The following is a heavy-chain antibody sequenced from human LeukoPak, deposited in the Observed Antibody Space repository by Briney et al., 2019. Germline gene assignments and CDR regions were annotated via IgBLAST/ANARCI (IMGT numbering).Heavy chain of an antibody. Sequence: SETLSLTCAVSGESFSAYFWSWIRQVPGKGLEWIGEIDHRGVSTYNPSLKSRATMLVDTSNNHFSLSLTSVTAADTATYYCASRSLTLAAARCFDDWGQGTVVIVSS. CDR3: ASRSLTLAAARCFDD. CDR2: IDHRGVS. V-gene: IGHV4-34*01. CDR1: GESFSAYF. J-gene: IGHJ4*03. D-gene: IGHD2-15*01.